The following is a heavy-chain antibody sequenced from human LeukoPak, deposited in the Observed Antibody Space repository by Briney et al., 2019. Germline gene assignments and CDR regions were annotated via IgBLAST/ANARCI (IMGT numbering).Heavy chain of an antibody. CDR3: AKGLEKESRLDY. CDR2: IKQDGSEK. CDR1: GFTFSSYS. J-gene: IGHJ4*02. V-gene: IGHV3-7*03. D-gene: IGHD1-1*01. Sequence: GGSLRLSCAASGFTFSSYSMNWVRQAPGQGLEWVANIKQDGSEKYYVDSVKGRFTISRDNAKNTEYLQMNSLRAEDTAIYYCAKGLEKESRLDYWGQGTLVTVSS.